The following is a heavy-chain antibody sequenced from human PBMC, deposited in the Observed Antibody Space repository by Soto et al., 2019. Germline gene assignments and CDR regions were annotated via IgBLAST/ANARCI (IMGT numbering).Heavy chain of an antibody. CDR1: GSPFSSNT. J-gene: IGHJ4*01. V-gene: IGHV3-23*01. CDR2: ISGSGGSP. Sequence: GGSLRLSCAASGSPFSSNTMAWVRQPPGKGLEWVSSISGSGGSPNYADSVQGRFTISRDNTRNTLLLVMNSLRAEDTATYYCTKARCVGDSCFVPDYWGHGTPVTVSS. CDR3: TKARCVGDSCFVPDY. D-gene: IGHD2-21*01.